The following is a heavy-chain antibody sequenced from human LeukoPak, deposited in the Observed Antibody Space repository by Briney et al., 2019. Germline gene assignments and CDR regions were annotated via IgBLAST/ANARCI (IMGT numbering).Heavy chain of an antibody. V-gene: IGHV3-15*01. J-gene: IGHJ4*02. Sequence: GGCLRLSCADSGFTFSNAWMSWVRQAPGKGLEWVGRIKSKTDGGTTDYAAPVKGRFTISRDDSKNTLYLQMNSLKTEDTAVYYCLRDWYGSGSYWQIRESYFDYWGQATLVTVSS. D-gene: IGHD3-10*01. CDR2: IKSKTDGGTT. CDR1: GFTFSNAW. CDR3: LRDWYGSGSYWQIRESYFDY.